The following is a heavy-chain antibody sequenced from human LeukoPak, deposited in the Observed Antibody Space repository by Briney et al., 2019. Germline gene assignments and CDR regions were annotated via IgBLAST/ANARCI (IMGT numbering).Heavy chain of an antibody. J-gene: IGHJ4*02. CDR1: GFTISSYA. CDR2: MSGSAGST. CDR3: AKDGERFLEWLPPLGY. V-gene: IGHV3-23*01. Sequence: GGSLRLSCAVSGFTISSYAMSWVRQAPGKGLEWVSAMSGSAGSTYYADSVKGRITISRDNSKNMLYLEMNSLRAEDTAVYYCAKDGERFLEWLPPLGYWGQGTLVTVSS. D-gene: IGHD3-3*01.